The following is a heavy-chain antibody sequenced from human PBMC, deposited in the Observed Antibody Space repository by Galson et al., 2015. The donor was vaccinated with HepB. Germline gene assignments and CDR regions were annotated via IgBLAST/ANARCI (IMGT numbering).Heavy chain of an antibody. Sequence: SLRLSCAASGFTFSSYSMNWVRQAPGKGLEWVSYISSSSSTIYYADSVKGRFTISRDNAKNSLYLQMNSLRAEDTAVYYCARGGIAAAGTLDYWGQGTLVTVSS. D-gene: IGHD6-13*01. CDR2: ISSSSSTI. J-gene: IGHJ4*02. CDR3: ARGGIAAAGTLDY. V-gene: IGHV3-48*04. CDR1: GFTFSSYS.